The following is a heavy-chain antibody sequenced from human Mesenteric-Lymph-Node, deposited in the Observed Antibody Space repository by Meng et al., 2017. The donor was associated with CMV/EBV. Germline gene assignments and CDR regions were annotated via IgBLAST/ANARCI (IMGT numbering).Heavy chain of an antibody. Sequence: GSLRLSCAVYGGSLSGYYWSWIRQSPGKGLEWIGELNHSGSTNYNPSLKSRVTILVDTSNYQFSLKLRSVTAADTAVYYCARDLVRDYYYGVDVWGQGTTVTVSS. CDR1: GGSLSGYY. D-gene: IGHD6-13*01. V-gene: IGHV4-34*01. CDR3: ARDLVRDYYYGVDV. CDR2: LNHSGST. J-gene: IGHJ6*02.